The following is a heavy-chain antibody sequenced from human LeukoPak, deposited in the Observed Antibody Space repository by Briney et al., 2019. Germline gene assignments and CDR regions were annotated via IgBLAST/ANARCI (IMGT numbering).Heavy chain of an antibody. CDR3: ANSRLGELSH. CDR2: IWYDGSNK. V-gene: IGHV3-33*06. D-gene: IGHD3-16*02. J-gene: IGHJ4*02. Sequence: PGGSLRLSCAASGFTFSSYGMHWVRQAPGKGLEWVAVIWYDGSNKYYADSLKGRFTISRDNSKNTLYLQMNSLRAEDTAVHYCANSRLGELSHWGQGTLVTVSS. CDR1: GFTFSSYG.